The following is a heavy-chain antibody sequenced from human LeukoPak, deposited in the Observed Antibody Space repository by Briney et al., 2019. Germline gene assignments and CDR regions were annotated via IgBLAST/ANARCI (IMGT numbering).Heavy chain of an antibody. Sequence: SETLSLTCSVSGGSISSYYWSWIRQPAWKGLEWIGRLYTSGSTNYNPSLKSRVTMSVDTSKNQFSLKLSSVTAADTAVYYCARDGGVGAQYYFDYWGQGTLVTVSS. CDR3: ARDGGVGAQYYFDY. V-gene: IGHV4-4*07. CDR1: GGSISSYY. D-gene: IGHD1-26*01. J-gene: IGHJ4*02. CDR2: LYTSGST.